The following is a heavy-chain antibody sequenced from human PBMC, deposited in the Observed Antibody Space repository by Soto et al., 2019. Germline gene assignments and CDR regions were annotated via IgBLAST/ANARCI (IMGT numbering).Heavy chain of an antibody. Sequence: GGSLRLSCAASGFTFDSPYSHGMSWVRQSPGKGPEWVSTISSNGANTHYAESVKGRFTISRDASRNTVHLHMNSLRAEDTATYFCVSWVSAHFDYWGHGTPVTVSS. D-gene: IGHD2-8*01. CDR3: VSWVSAHFDY. V-gene: IGHV3-23*01. J-gene: IGHJ4*01. CDR2: ISSNGANT. CDR1: GFTFDSPYSHG.